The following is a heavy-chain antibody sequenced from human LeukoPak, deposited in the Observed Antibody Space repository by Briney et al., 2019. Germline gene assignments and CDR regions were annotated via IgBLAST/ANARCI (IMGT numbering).Heavy chain of an antibody. CDR1: GYTFTGYY. CDR3: ARGDFWSGYSLDY. CDR2: INPNSGGT. D-gene: IGHD3-3*01. J-gene: IGHJ4*02. V-gene: IGHV1-2*02. Sequence: ASVKVSCKASGYTFTGYYMHWVRQAPGQGLEWMGWINPNSGGTNYAQKFQGRVTMTRDTSISTAYMGLSRLRSDDTAVYYCARGDFWSGYSLDYWGQGTLVTVSS.